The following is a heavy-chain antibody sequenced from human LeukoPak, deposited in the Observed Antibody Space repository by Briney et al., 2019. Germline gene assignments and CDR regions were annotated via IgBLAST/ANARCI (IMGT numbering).Heavy chain of an antibody. CDR3: ARAPRSGIVGATGAFDI. CDR1: GGSFSGYY. Sequence: ASETLSLTCAVYGGSFSGYYWSWIRQPPGKGLEWIGEINHSGSTNYNPSLKSRVTISVDTSKNQFSLKLSSVTAADTAVYYCARAPRSGIVGATGAFDIWGQGTMVTVSS. V-gene: IGHV4-34*01. CDR2: INHSGST. D-gene: IGHD1-26*01. J-gene: IGHJ3*02.